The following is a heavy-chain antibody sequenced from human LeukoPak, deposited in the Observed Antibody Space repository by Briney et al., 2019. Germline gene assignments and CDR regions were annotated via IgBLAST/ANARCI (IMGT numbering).Heavy chain of an antibody. CDR2: INPNSGGA. V-gene: IGHV1-2*02. D-gene: IGHD3-9*01. CDR3: ARDREGYYDILTGYYGVGAFDI. J-gene: IGHJ3*02. Sequence: ASVRVSCKASGYTFTGYYMHWVRQAPGQGLEWMGWINPNSGGANYAQKFQGRVTMTRDTSISTAYMELSRLRSDDTAVYYCARDREGYYDILTGYYGVGAFDIWGQGTMVTVSS. CDR1: GYTFTGYY.